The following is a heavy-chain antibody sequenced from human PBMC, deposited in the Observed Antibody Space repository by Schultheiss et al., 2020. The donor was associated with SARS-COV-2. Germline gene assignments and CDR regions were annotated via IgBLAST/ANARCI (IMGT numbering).Heavy chain of an antibody. CDR2: IYTSGST. CDR1: GGSISSYY. Sequence: SETLSLTCTVSGGSISSYYWSWIRQPAGKGLEWIGRIYTSGSTNYNPSLKSRVTMSVDTSKNQFSLKLSSVTAADTAVYYCARAGYSSGIPTYYYYYYGMDVWGKGTTVTVSS. D-gene: IGHD6-19*01. J-gene: IGHJ6*04. CDR3: ARAGYSSGIPTYYYYYYGMDV. V-gene: IGHV4-4*07.